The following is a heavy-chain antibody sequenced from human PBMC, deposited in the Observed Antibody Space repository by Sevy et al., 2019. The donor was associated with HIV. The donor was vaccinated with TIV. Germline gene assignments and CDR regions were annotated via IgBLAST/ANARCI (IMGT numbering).Heavy chain of an antibody. D-gene: IGHD6-19*01. Sequence: GGSLRLSCTASGFTFGDYAMSWFRQAPGKGLEWVGFIKTKTYSGTTEYAASVKGRFIISIDDSKNIAYLQMNSLKTEDTAVYYCTRDLYGSGWFYFDYWGQGTLVTVSS. CDR2: IKTKTYSGTT. CDR3: TRDLYGSGWFYFDY. CDR1: GFTFGDYA. J-gene: IGHJ4*02. V-gene: IGHV3-49*03.